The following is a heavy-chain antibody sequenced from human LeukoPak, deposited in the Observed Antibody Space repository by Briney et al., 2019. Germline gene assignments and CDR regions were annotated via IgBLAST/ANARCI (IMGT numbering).Heavy chain of an antibody. V-gene: IGHV3-7*01. D-gene: IGHD3-22*01. CDR3: ARVAYDSSGYYPNDAFDI. J-gene: IGHJ3*02. Sequence: GGSLRLSCAASGFTFSSYWMSWVRQAPGKGLEWVANIKQDGSEKYYVDSVKGRFTISRDNAKNSLYLQMNSLRAEDTAVYYCARVAYDSSGYYPNDAFDIWARDNGHRLF. CDR2: IKQDGSEK. CDR1: GFTFSSYW.